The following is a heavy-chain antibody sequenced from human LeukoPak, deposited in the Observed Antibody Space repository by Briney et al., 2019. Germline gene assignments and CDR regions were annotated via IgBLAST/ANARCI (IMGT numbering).Heavy chain of an antibody. D-gene: IGHD2-2*01. CDR2: ISGSGDET. V-gene: IGHV3-23*01. J-gene: IGHJ4*02. Sequence: GGSLRLSCAASGLTFSNYAMSWVRQAPGKGLEWASKISGSGDETYYADSVKGRLTISRDNSKNTLYLQMNSLRAEDTAVYYCATLFGERGYCSTTSCFDSDYWGQGTLVTVSS. CDR3: ATLFGERGYCSTTSCFDSDY. CDR1: GLTFSNYA.